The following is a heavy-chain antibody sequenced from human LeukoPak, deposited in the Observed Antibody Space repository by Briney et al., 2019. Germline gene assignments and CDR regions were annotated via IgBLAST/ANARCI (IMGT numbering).Heavy chain of an antibody. Sequence: ASVKVSCKASGYTFTGYYMHWVRQAPGQGLEWMGWINPNSGGTNYAQKFQGRVTMTRDTSISTAYMELSRLRSDDTAVYYCARDLLSLYYYYGMDVWGQGTTVTVSS. J-gene: IGHJ6*02. CDR2: INPNSGGT. CDR3: ARDLLSLYYYYGMDV. V-gene: IGHV1-2*02. D-gene: IGHD2/OR15-2a*01. CDR1: GYTFTGYY.